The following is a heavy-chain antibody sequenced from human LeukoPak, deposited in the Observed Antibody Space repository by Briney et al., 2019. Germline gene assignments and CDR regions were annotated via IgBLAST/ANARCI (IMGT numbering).Heavy chain of an antibody. CDR1: GGSISTYH. J-gene: IGHJ5*02. Sequence: PSETLSLTRTVSGGSISTYHWSWIRQPAGKGLEWIGRIYTSGSTSYSPSLKSRVSISVHKSKSQFSLKLSSVTAADTAVYYCARDLEHCDSTSCHNWFDPWGQGTLVTVSS. CDR2: IYTSGST. D-gene: IGHD2-2*01. CDR3: ARDLEHCDSTSCHNWFDP. V-gene: IGHV4-4*07.